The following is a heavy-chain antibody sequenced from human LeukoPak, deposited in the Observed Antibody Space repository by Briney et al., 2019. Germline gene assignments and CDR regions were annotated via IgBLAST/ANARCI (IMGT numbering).Heavy chain of an antibody. CDR2: INHSGST. Sequence: PSETLSLTCAVYGGSFRGYYWSWIRQPPGKGLEWIGEINHSGSTNYNPSLKSRVTISVDTSKNQFSLKLSSVTAADTAVYYCARLRRWLQFDDYWGQGTLVTVSS. CDR1: GGSFRGYY. D-gene: IGHD5-24*01. J-gene: IGHJ4*02. CDR3: ARLRRWLQFDDY. V-gene: IGHV4-34*01.